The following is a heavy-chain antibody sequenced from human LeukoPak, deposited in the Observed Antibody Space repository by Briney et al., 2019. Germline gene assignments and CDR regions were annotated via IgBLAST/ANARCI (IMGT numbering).Heavy chain of an antibody. J-gene: IGHJ4*02. CDR1: GYTFTSYG. Sequence: ASVKVSCKASGYTFTSYGINWVRQAPGQGLEWMGWISAYNGNTNYAQKLQGRVTMTTDTSTSTAYMELRSLRSDDTAVYYCARDRRITMIVVVTPSFDYWGQGTLVTVSS. D-gene: IGHD3-22*01. CDR2: ISAYNGNT. CDR3: ARDRRITMIVVVTPSFDY. V-gene: IGHV1-18*01.